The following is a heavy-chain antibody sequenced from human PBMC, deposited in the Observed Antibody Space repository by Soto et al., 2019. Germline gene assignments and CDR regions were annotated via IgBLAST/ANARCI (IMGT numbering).Heavy chain of an antibody. CDR3: PSYSSGLAGAFDI. Sequence: QVQLVQSGAEVKKPGSSVKVSCKASGGTFSSYTISWVRQAPGQGLEWMGRIIPILGIANYAQKFQGRVTITADKSTSTAYMELSSLRSEDTAVYYCPSYSSGLAGAFDIWGQGTMVTVSS. D-gene: IGHD6-19*01. V-gene: IGHV1-69*02. CDR2: IIPILGIA. J-gene: IGHJ3*02. CDR1: GGTFSSYT.